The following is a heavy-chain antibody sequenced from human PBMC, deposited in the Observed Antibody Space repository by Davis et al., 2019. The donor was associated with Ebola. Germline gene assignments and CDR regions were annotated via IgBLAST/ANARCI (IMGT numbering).Heavy chain of an antibody. CDR2: IYPGDSDT. J-gene: IGHJ6*02. Sequence: GESLKISCKGSGYSFTSYWIGWVRQMPGKGLEWMGIIYPGDSDTRYSPSFQGQVTISADKSISTAYLQWSSLKALDTAMYYCARRGRWNDNYYYYYGMDVWGQGTTVTVSS. CDR3: ARRGRWNDNYYYYYGMDV. D-gene: IGHD1-1*01. V-gene: IGHV5-51*01. CDR1: GYSFTSYW.